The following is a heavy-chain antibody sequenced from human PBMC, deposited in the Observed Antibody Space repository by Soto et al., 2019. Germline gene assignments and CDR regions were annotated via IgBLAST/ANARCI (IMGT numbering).Heavy chain of an antibody. J-gene: IGHJ6*02. D-gene: IGHD6-13*01. CDR1: GGSMRNYY. V-gene: IGHV4-4*07. CDR2: IYSSGST. CDR3: AKGVAADGYYYYGLDV. Sequence: SETLSLTCTVSGGSMRNYYWSWIRQPAGKGLEYIGLIYSSGSTNYNPSLKSRVTMSEDTSKNQFSLKLNSVTAADTAVYYCAKGVAADGYYYYGLDVWGQGTTVTVS.